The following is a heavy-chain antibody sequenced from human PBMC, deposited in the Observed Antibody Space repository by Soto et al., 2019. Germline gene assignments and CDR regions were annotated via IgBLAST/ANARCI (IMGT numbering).Heavy chain of an antibody. CDR3: ASLIVVVPAAASRQY. CDR2: IWYDGSNK. Sequence: GGSLRLSCAASGFTFSSYGMHWVRQAPGKGLEWVAVIWYDGSNKYYADSVKGRFTISRDNSKNTLYLQMNSLRAEDTAVYYCASLIVVVPAAASRQYWGQGTLVTVSS. V-gene: IGHV3-33*01. D-gene: IGHD2-2*01. CDR1: GFTFSSYG. J-gene: IGHJ4*02.